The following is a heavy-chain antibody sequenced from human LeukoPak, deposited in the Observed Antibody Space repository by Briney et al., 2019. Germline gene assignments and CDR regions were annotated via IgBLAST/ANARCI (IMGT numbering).Heavy chain of an antibody. CDR3: ARLGISSGWYDAFDI. CDR1: GGSFSGYY. J-gene: IGHJ3*02. V-gene: IGHV4-34*01. CDR2: INHSGST. D-gene: IGHD6-19*01. Sequence: SETLSLTCAVYGGSFSGYYWSWIRQPPGKGLEWIGEINHSGSTNYNPSLKSRVTISVDTSKNQFSLKLSSVTAADTAVYYCARLGISSGWYDAFDIWGQGTMVTVSS.